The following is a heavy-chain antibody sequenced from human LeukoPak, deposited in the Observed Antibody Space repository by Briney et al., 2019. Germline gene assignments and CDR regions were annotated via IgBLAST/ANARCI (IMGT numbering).Heavy chain of an antibody. J-gene: IGHJ4*02. Sequence: NTGESLKISCQGSGYSFTTYWIAWVRQMPGKGLEWMGSISSADSDTRYSPSFQGQVTISADKSISTAYLQWSSLKASDTAMYYCGRPQSGSYFYYWGQGTLVTVSS. V-gene: IGHV5-51*01. CDR2: ISSADSDT. CDR1: GYSFTTYW. CDR3: GRPQSGSYFYY. D-gene: IGHD1-26*01.